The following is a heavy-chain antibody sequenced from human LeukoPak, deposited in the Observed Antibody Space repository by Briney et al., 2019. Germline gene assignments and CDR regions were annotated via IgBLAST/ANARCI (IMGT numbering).Heavy chain of an antibody. CDR1: VFTFNIYA. Sequence: GGSLRLSRASSVFTFNIYALSWVPPAPGKGLEDVSAISGRGGREYYADSVKGRFTISRDNSKNTLYLQMSSLRAEDTSVYYCAKDPLGRGVRGVMSIVYWGQGNLVTVSS. CDR3: AKDPLGRGVRGVMSIVY. D-gene: IGHD3-10*01. CDR2: ISGRGGRE. V-gene: IGHV3-23*01. J-gene: IGHJ4*02.